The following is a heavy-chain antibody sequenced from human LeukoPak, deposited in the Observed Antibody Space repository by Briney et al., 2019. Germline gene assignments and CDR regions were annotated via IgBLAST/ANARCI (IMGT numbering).Heavy chain of an antibody. J-gene: IGHJ4*02. D-gene: IGHD2-2*01. CDR2: IYYTGTT. Sequence: ASETLSLACTVSGGSASSGSYYWTWIRQPPGKGLEWIGYIYYTGTTNYNPSLKSRLTISVDTSKNQFSLKLRSVTAADPAVYYCAREYRNPRRFDYCGQGTVVTVSS. CDR1: GGSASSGSYY. CDR3: AREYRNPRRFDY. V-gene: IGHV4-61*01.